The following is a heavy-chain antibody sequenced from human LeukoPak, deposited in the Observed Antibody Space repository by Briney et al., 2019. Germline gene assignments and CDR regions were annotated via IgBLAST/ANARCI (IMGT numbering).Heavy chain of an antibody. D-gene: IGHD3-10*01. V-gene: IGHV1-69*06. J-gene: IGHJ4*02. Sequence: ASVKVSCKASGGTFSSYAISWVRQAPGQGLEWMGGIIPIFGTANYAQKFQGRVTITADKSTSTAYMELSSLRPEDTAVYYCARAADYYGSGSYPYYFDYWGQGTLVTVSS. CDR2: IIPIFGTA. CDR1: GGTFSSYA. CDR3: ARAADYYGSGSYPYYFDY.